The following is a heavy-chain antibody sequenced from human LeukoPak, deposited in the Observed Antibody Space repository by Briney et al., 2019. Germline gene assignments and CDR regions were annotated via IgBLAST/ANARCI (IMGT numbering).Heavy chain of an antibody. Sequence: GASVKVSCKASGYTFTSYGISWVRQAPGQGLEWMGWISAYNGNTNYAQKLQGRVTMTTDTSTSTAYVELRSLRSDDTAVYYCARRTTYYDILTGYYTDWFDPWGQGTLVTVSS. V-gene: IGHV1-18*01. CDR3: ARRTTYYDILTGYYTDWFDP. CDR1: GYTFTSYG. D-gene: IGHD3-9*01. J-gene: IGHJ5*02. CDR2: ISAYNGNT.